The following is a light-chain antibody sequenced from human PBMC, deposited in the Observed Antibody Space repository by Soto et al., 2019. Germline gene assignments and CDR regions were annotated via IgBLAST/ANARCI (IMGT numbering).Light chain of an antibody. J-gene: IGKJ1*01. Sequence: EVVLTQSPGTLSLSPGERATLSCRASQTININYLAWYQQKPGQAPRLLMSGASNRATGIPDRFSGSGSGTDFTLTINRLKPEDFAMYFCQQYNTSPRTFGQGTKVEVK. CDR2: GAS. CDR1: QTININY. CDR3: QQYNTSPRT. V-gene: IGKV3-20*01.